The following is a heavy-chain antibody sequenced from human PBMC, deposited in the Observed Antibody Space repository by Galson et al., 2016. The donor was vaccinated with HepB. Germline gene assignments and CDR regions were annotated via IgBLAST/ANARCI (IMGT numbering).Heavy chain of an antibody. CDR3: ARQEGDVARMDV. J-gene: IGHJ6*02. V-gene: IGHV3-33*08. D-gene: IGHD1-26*01. Sequence: SLRLSCAASGFTFRFNAMAWVRQAPGKGLEWVAVLRHDGSNDYYVDSVKGRFTISRDNSKNTLYLQMNSLRAEDTAVYYCARQEGDVARMDVWGQGTTVTVSS. CDR1: GFTFRFNA. CDR2: LRHDGSND.